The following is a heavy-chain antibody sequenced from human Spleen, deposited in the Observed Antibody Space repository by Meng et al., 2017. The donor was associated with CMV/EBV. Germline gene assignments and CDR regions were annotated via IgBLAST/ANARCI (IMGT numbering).Heavy chain of an antibody. V-gene: IGHV3-7*01. CDR3: ARGGAVADISPFDY. J-gene: IGHJ4*02. CDR1: GFTFSSYW. D-gene: IGHD6-19*01. Sequence: GESRKISCAASGFTFSSYWMSWVRQAPGKGLEWVANIKQDGSEKYYVDSVKGRFTISRDNAKNSLYLQLNSLRAEDTAVYYCARGGAVADISPFDYWGQGTLVTVSS. CDR2: IKQDGSEK.